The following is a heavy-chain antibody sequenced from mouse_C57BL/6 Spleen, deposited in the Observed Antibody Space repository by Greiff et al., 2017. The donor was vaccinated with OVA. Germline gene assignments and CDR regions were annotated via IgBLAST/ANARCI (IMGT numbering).Heavy chain of an antibody. CDR1: GFNIKNTS. CDR2: IYPANGNT. CDR3: ARIEITTVVATEDY. J-gene: IGHJ2*01. V-gene: IGHV14-3*01. Sequence: VQLKQSVAELVRPGASVKLSCTASGFNIKNTSMHWVKQRPEQGLEWIGRIYPANGNTKYDPKFQGKATITADTSSNTAHLQLSSLTSVDTAIYYCARIEITTVVATEDYWGQGTTLTVSS. D-gene: IGHD1-1*01.